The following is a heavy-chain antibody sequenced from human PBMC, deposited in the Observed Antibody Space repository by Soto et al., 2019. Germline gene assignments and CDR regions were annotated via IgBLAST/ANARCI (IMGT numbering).Heavy chain of an antibody. V-gene: IGHV1-18*01. CDR3: ARLFVVVLVSPQDSVGPNWFAP. Sequence: GASVKVSCKASGYTFTSYGISWVRQAPGQGLEWMGWISAYNGNTNYAQKLQGRVTMTTDTSTSTAYMELRSLRSDDTAVYYCARLFVVVLVSPQDSVGPNWFAPWGRGPLVTVSS. D-gene: IGHD2-15*01. CDR1: GYTFTSYG. J-gene: IGHJ5*02. CDR2: ISAYNGNT.